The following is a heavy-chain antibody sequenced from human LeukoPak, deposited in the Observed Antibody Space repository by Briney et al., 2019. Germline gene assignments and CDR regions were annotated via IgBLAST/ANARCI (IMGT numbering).Heavy chain of an antibody. J-gene: IGHJ6*02. V-gene: IGHV1-2*02. Sequence: ASVRVSCTASGYTFSGNYIHWVRQAPGQGLEWMGWINPNSGGTNYAQKFQGRVTMTRDTSISTAYMELSSLRSEDTAVYYCARALSGSYYYYYGMDVWGQGTTVTVSS. CDR2: INPNSGGT. D-gene: IGHD1-26*01. CDR1: GYTFSGNY. CDR3: ARALSGSYYYYYGMDV.